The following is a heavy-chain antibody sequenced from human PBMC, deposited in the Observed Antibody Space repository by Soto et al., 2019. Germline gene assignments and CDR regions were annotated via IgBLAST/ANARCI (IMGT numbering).Heavy chain of an antibody. CDR3: ARDRCRGGSCYRTYAFDL. CDR2: ISGSSTYI. D-gene: IGHD2-15*01. CDR1: GFILSDYT. Sequence: GGALRLSCAGSGFILSDYTMNWVRQSPGKGLEWVSSISGSSTYIYYADSVKGRFTISRDNAKNSLSLEMNSLRVEDTAVYFCARDRCRGGSCYRTYAFDLWGRGTLVTVSS. V-gene: IGHV3-21*06. J-gene: IGHJ3*01.